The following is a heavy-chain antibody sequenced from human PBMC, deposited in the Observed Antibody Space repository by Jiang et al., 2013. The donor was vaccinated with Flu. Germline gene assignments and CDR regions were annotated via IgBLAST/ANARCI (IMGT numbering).Heavy chain of an antibody. CDR1: GYTFTSYD. CDR2: MNPNSGNT. Sequence: GAEVKKPGASVKVSCKASGYTFTSYDINWVRQATGQGLEWMGWMNPNSGNTGYAQKFQGRVTMTRNTSISTAYMELSSLRSEDTAVYYCARGRIVVVTATPGYYYGMDVWGQGTAVTVSS. V-gene: IGHV1-8*01. D-gene: IGHD2-21*02. CDR3: ARGRIVVVTATPGYYYGMDV. J-gene: IGHJ6*02.